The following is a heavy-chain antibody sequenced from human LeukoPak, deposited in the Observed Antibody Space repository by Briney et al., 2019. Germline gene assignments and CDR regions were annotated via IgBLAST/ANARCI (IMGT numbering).Heavy chain of an antibody. Sequence: GGSLRLSCAASGFTFSSYAMSWVRQAPGKGLEGVSAISGSGGSTYYADSVKGRFTISRDNSKNTLYLQMNGLRAEDTAVYYCAKDERGYSYGLFDYWGQGTLVTVSS. CDR1: GFTFSSYA. CDR2: ISGSGGST. J-gene: IGHJ4*02. V-gene: IGHV3-23*01. CDR3: AKDERGYSYGLFDY. D-gene: IGHD5-18*01.